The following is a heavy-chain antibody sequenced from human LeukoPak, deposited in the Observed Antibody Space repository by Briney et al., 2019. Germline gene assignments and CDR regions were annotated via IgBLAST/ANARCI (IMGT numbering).Heavy chain of an antibody. CDR2: IRYDGSNK. Sequence: GGSLRLSCATSGFTFSNYGMHWVRQAPGKGLEWVTFIRYDGSNKYYADSVKGRFTISRDNSKNTLYLQMNSLRAEDTAVYYCAKPFMVGATGYYYYYMDVWGEGTTVTVSS. D-gene: IGHD1-26*01. CDR1: GFTFSNYG. CDR3: AKPFMVGATGYYYYYMDV. V-gene: IGHV3-30*02. J-gene: IGHJ6*03.